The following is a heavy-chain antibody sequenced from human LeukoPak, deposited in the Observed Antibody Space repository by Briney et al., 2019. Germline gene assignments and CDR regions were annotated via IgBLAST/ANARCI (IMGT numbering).Heavy chain of an antibody. Sequence: PGGSLRLSCAASGFTFSGYAMSWVRQAPGKGLEWVSAISGSGGSTYYADSVKGRFTISRDNSKNTLYLQMNSLRAEDTAVYYCAKDSPRGSSSWYYFDYWGQGTLVTVSS. J-gene: IGHJ4*02. CDR1: GFTFSGYA. CDR2: ISGSGGST. V-gene: IGHV3-23*01. D-gene: IGHD6-13*01. CDR3: AKDSPRGSSSWYYFDY.